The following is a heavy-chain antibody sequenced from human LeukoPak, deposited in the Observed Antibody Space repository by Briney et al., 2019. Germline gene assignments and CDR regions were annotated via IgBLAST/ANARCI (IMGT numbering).Heavy chain of an antibody. V-gene: IGHV3-23*01. CDR1: GFTFSSHA. D-gene: IGHD3-22*01. CDR3: ALYDSDGYFFIH. CDR2: VSRSGSHT. J-gene: IGHJ4*02. Sequence: GGSLRLSCAASGFTFSSHAMSWVRPAPGKGLEWVSSVSRSGSHTHYADSVKGRFTISRDNSKNTVYLHLNSLRAEDTAVYYCALYDSDGYFFIHWGQGTLVTVSS.